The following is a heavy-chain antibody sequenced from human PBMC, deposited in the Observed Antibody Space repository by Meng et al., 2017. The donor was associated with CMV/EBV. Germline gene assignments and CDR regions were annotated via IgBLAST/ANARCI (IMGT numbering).Heavy chain of an antibody. J-gene: IGHJ5*02. CDR2: INHSGST. CDR1: GGSFSGYY. CDR3: ARGGNWFDP. Sequence: QVLRKQWGAGLLKPSETLALTCAVYGGSFSGYYWSWIRQPPGKGLEWIGEINHSGSTNYNPSLKSRVTISVDTSKNQFSLKLSSVTAADTAVYYCARGGNWFDPWGQGTLVTVS. V-gene: IGHV4-34*01.